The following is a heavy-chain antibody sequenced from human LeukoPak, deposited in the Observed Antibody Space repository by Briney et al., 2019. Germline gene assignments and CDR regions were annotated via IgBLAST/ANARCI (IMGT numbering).Heavy chain of an antibody. CDR1: GFTFSTYG. CDR3: ARDPATVTSYFDY. J-gene: IGHJ4*02. D-gene: IGHD4-17*01. CDR2: IWYDGSNK. Sequence: GGSLRLSCAASGFTFSTYGMHWVRQAPGKGLEWVAVIWYDGSNKYYADSVKGRFTISRDNSKNTLYLQMNSLRAEDTAVYYCARDPATVTSYFDYWGQGALVTVSS. V-gene: IGHV3-33*01.